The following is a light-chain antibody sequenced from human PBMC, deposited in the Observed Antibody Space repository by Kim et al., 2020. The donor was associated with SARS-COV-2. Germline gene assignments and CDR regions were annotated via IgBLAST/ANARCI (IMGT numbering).Light chain of an antibody. CDR2: GAS. Sequence: ETLMTQSPATLSVSPGERATLSCRASQTISINLAWYQQKPGQAPRLLIYGASTRATGVPARFSGSGSGTEFTLTVSSLQSEDFAVYYCQQYNKWPTFGGGTKPEI. CDR1: QTISIN. J-gene: IGKJ4*01. V-gene: IGKV3-15*01. CDR3: QQYNKWPT.